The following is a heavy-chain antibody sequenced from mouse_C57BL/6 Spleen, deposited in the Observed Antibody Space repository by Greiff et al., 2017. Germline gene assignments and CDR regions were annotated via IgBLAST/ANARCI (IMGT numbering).Heavy chain of an antibody. CDR1: GYTFTNYW. Sequence: VQLQQSGAELVRPGASVKMSCKASGYTFTNYWIGWVKQRPGHGLEWIGDIYPGGGYTNYNEKFKGKATLTADTSSSTAYMQFSSLTSEAAAIYYCSRWSYDYDDAAMDYWGQGTSVTVSS. J-gene: IGHJ4*01. V-gene: IGHV1-63*01. CDR3: SRWSYDYDDAAMDY. CDR2: IYPGGGYT. D-gene: IGHD2-4*01.